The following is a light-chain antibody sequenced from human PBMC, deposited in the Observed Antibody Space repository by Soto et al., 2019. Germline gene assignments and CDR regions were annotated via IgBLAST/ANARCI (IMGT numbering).Light chain of an antibody. Sequence: SYELTQPPSVSVAPGQTARITCGVNNIGTKNVHWYQQMPGQAPVLVVYDDDDRPSGIPDRFSGSKSGNTATLTISRVEAGDEADYYCQVWDSGSDHHLFGGGTKLTVL. CDR3: QVWDSGSDHHL. CDR2: DDD. V-gene: IGLV3-21*02. CDR1: NIGTKN. J-gene: IGLJ2*01.